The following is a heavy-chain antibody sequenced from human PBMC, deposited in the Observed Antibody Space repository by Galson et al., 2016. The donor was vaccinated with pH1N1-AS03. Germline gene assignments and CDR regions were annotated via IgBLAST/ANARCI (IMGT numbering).Heavy chain of an antibody. V-gene: IGHV5-51*01. D-gene: IGHD1-26*01. Sequence: QSGAEVKKPGESLKISCKASGYDFINYWIGWVRQMPGKGLEWMGVIDPRDSDARYSSSFQGQVTFSADKSTSTAYLHLTTLKAADSAIYYCARHASPTILSYHFDSWGRGTLVTVSS. CDR3: ARHASPTILSYHFDS. CDR2: IDPRDSDA. J-gene: IGHJ4*02. CDR1: GYDFINYW.